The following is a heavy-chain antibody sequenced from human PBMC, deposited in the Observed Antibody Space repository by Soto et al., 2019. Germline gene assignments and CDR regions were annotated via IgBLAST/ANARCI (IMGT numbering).Heavy chain of an antibody. D-gene: IGHD5-18*01. V-gene: IGHV3-30*18. J-gene: IGHJ6*02. CDR3: ANSEYSRYKNIDV. Sequence: GGSLRLSCAASGFTFRGYGVHWVRQAPGRGLEWVALISYDGSIKYYADSVRGRFTISRDNSKNTLYLQMNSLRAEDTAVYYCANSEYSRYKNIDVWGQGTTVTVSS. CDR1: GFTFRGYG. CDR2: ISYDGSIK.